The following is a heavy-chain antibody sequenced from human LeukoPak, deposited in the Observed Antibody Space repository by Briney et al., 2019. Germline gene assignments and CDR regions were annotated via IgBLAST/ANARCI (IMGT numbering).Heavy chain of an antibody. CDR3: ARLPHSPALNYDFWSGYYFPAAFDI. D-gene: IGHD3-3*01. Sequence: PSETLSLTCAVYGGSFSGYYWSWIRQPPGKGLEWIGEINHSGSTNYNPSLKSRVTISVDTSKNQFSLKLSSVTAADTAVYYCARLPHSPALNYDFWSGYYFPAAFDIWGQGTMVTVSS. V-gene: IGHV4-34*01. J-gene: IGHJ3*02. CDR2: INHSGST. CDR1: GGSFSGYY.